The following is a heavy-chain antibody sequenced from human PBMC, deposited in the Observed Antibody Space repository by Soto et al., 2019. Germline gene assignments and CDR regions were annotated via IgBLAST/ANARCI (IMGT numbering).Heavy chain of an antibody. CDR2: MNPNRGNT. J-gene: IGHJ6*02. Sequence: GASVKVSCNASGYTFTSYDINWVRQATGQGLEWMGWMNPNRGNTDYAQKFQGRVTMTRNTSISTAYMELSSPRSEDTARYYYATPHARVWGSCRTIQSYGMDVWGQGTTVTVSS. CDR1: GYTFTSYD. D-gene: IGHD3-16*02. CDR3: ATPHARVWGSCRTIQSYGMDV. V-gene: IGHV1-8*01.